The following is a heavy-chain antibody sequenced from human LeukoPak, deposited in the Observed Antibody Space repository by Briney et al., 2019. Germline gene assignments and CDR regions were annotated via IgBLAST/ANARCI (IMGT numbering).Heavy chain of an antibody. CDR2: ISSSSSYI. CDR1: GFTFSSYS. J-gene: IGHJ4*02. CDR3: ASYCSGGSCYSADFDY. Sequence: PGGSLRLSCAASGFTFSSYSMNWVRQAPGKGLELVSSISSSSSYIYYADSVKGRFTISRDNAKNSLYLQMNSLRAEDTAVYYCASYCSGGSCYSADFDYWGQGTLVTVSS. D-gene: IGHD2-15*01. V-gene: IGHV3-21*01.